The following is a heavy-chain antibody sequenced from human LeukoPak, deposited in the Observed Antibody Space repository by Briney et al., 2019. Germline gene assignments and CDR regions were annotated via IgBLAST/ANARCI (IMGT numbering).Heavy chain of an antibody. V-gene: IGHV3-11*06. CDR3: ARVGSRGYYFDY. CDR2: ISGSSTYT. J-gene: IGHJ4*02. CDR1: GFAFSDYY. D-gene: IGHD1-26*01. Sequence: GGSLRLSCASSGFAFSDYYMSWIRQAPGKGLEWVSHISGSSTYTNYADSVKGRFTISRDNANNSLYLQMNSLTAEDTAVFYCARVGSRGYYFDYWGQGTLVSVSS.